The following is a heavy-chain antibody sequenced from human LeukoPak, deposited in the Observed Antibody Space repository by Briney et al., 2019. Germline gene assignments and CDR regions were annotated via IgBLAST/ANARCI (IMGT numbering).Heavy chain of an antibody. Sequence: ASVKVSCKASGYTFTGYYMHWVRQAPGQGLEWMGWINPNSGGTNYAQKFQGRVTMTRDTSISTAYMELSRVRSDDTAVYYCARGTSGSYYAYFDYRGQGTLVTVSS. CDR1: GYTFTGYY. V-gene: IGHV1-2*02. D-gene: IGHD1-26*01. CDR3: ARGTSGSYYAYFDY. CDR2: INPNSGGT. J-gene: IGHJ4*02.